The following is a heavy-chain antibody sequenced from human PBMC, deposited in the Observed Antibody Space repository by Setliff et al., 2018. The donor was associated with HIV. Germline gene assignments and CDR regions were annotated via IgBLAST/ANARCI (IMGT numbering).Heavy chain of an antibody. Sequence: GGSLRLSCAASGFTFSSYLMHWVRQAPGKGLVWVFGMNTDGSSTRYADSVKGRFTIARDNAKNMLYLQMNSLSADDTAVYYCVRGSGYYYFDNWGQGALVTVS. V-gene: IGHV3-74*01. D-gene: IGHD3-22*01. CDR3: VRGSGYYYFDN. J-gene: IGHJ4*02. CDR2: MNTDGSST. CDR1: GFTFSSYL.